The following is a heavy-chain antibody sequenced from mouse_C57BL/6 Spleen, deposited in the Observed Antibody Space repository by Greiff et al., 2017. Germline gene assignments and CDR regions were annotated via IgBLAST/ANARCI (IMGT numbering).Heavy chain of an antibody. J-gene: IGHJ4*01. Sequence: EVKLVESGGGLVKPGGSLKLSCAASGFTFSDYGMHWVRQAPEKGLEWVAYISSGSSTIYYADTVKGRFTISRDNAKNTLFLQMTSLRSEDTAMYDCARGGSSYYYYAMDYWGQGTSVTVSS. CDR2: ISSGSSTI. D-gene: IGHD1-1*01. CDR1: GFTFSDYG. V-gene: IGHV5-17*01. CDR3: ARGGSSYYYYAMDY.